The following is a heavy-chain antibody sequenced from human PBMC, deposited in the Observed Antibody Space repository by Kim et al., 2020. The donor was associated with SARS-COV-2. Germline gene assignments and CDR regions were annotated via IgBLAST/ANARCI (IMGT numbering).Heavy chain of an antibody. CDR1: GFTFSSYA. D-gene: IGHD3-16*01. J-gene: IGHJ6*02. V-gene: IGHV3-23*01. Sequence: GGSLRLSCAASGFTFSSYAMSWVRQAPGKGLEWVSAISGSGGSTYYADSVKGRFTISRDNSKNTLYLQMNSLRAEDTAVYYCAKDGRWAYGTYYYGMDIWCPGNSFTVSS. CDR2: ISGSGGST. CDR3: AKDGRWAYGTYYYGMDI.